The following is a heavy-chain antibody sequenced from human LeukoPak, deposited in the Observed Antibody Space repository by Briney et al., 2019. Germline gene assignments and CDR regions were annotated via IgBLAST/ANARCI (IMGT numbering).Heavy chain of an antibody. V-gene: IGHV4-59*01. J-gene: IGHJ5*02. CDR2: IYYSGST. D-gene: IGHD3-22*01. CDR1: GGSISSYY. Sequence: SETLSLTCTVSGGSISSYYWSWIRQPPGKGLEWIGYIYYSGSTNYNPSLKSRVTISVDTSKSQFSLKLSSVTAADTAVYYCARSGYYDSRRDWFDPWGQGTLVTVSS. CDR3: ARSGYYDSRRDWFDP.